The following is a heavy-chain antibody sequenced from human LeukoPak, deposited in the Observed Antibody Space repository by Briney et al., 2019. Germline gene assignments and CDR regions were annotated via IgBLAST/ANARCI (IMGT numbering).Heavy chain of an antibody. CDR3: ASQGYCSGGSCRPNY. D-gene: IGHD2-15*01. CDR2: IRYDGSNK. Sequence: GGSLRLSCAASGFTFSSYGMHWVRQAPGKGLEWVAFIRYDGSNKYYADTVKGRFTISRDNAKNSLYLQMNSLRVEDTAVYYCASQGYCSGGSCRPNYWGQGALVTVSS. J-gene: IGHJ4*02. V-gene: IGHV3-30*02. CDR1: GFTFSSYG.